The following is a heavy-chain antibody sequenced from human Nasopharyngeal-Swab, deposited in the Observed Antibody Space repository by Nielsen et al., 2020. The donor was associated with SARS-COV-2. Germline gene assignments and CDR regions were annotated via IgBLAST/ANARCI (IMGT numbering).Heavy chain of an antibody. J-gene: IGHJ4*02. CDR3: ARENSPPTYYDFWSGYSPNYFDY. D-gene: IGHD3-3*01. Sequence: ASVKVSCKASGYTFTSYGISWVRQAPGQGLGWMGWISAYNGNTNYAQKLQGRVTMTTDTSTSTAYMELRSLRSDDTAVYYCARENSPPTYYDFWSGYSPNYFDYWGQGTLVTVSS. V-gene: IGHV1-18*01. CDR2: ISAYNGNT. CDR1: GYTFTSYG.